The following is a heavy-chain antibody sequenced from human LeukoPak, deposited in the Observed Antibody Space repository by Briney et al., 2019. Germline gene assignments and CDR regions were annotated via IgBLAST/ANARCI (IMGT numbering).Heavy chain of an antibody. Sequence: GGSLRLSCAASGFTFSGSAMHWVRQASGKGLEWVGRIRSKANSYATAYAASVKGRFTISRDDSKNTAYLQMNSLKTEDTAVYYCTRLTSAMDPGWGQGTLVTVSS. CDR3: TRLTSAMDPG. CDR2: IRSKANSYAT. CDR1: GFTFSGSA. V-gene: IGHV3-73*01. D-gene: IGHD5-18*01. J-gene: IGHJ4*02.